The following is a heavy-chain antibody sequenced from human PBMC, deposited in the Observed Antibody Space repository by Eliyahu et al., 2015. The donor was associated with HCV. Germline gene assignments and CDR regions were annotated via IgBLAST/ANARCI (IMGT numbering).Heavy chain of an antibody. CDR3: ARDRLELPDY. CDR1: GFTFSSYA. Sequence: QVQLVESGGGVVQPGRXLRLSCAASGFTFSSYAMHWVRQAPGKGLEWVAVISYDGSNKYYADSVKGRFTISRDNSKNTLYLQMNSLRAEDTAVYYCARDRLELPDYWGQGTLVTVSS. CDR2: ISYDGSNK. D-gene: IGHD1-7*01. J-gene: IGHJ4*02. V-gene: IGHV3-30-3*01.